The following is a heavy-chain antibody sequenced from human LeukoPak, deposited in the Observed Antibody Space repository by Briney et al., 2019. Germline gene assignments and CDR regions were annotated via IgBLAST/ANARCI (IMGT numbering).Heavy chain of an antibody. CDR2: IRYDGSNK. J-gene: IGHJ4*02. Sequence: GGSLRLSCAASGFTFSSYGMHWVRQAPGKGLEWVAFIRYDGSNKYYADSVKGRFTISRDNSKNTLYLQMNSLRAEDTAVYYCAKDRRGAMVPESFDYWGQGTLVTVSS. V-gene: IGHV3-30*02. CDR3: AKDRRGAMVPESFDY. CDR1: GFTFSSYG. D-gene: IGHD5-18*01.